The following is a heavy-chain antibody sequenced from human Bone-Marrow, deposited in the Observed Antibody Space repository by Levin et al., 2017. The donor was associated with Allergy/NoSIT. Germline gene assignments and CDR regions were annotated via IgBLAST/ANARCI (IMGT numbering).Heavy chain of an antibody. CDR2: INPGSGDT. J-gene: IGHJ5*02. CDR3: ARMLTGVWEWFDP. CDR1: GYTFTGYY. Sequence: GESLKISCRASGYTFTGYYIHWVRQAPGQGLQWMGWINPGSGDTNYAQQFHGRVTMTRDTSIDTAYIEVTSLKFDDSGVYFCARMLTGVWEWFDPWGQGTLVTVS. D-gene: IGHD1-20*01. V-gene: IGHV1-2*02.